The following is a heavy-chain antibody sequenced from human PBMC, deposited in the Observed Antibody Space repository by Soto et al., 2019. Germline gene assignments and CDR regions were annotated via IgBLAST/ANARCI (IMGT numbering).Heavy chain of an antibody. D-gene: IGHD6-19*01. CDR3: VREGSAWSSGY. J-gene: IGHJ4*02. CDR1: GVTFSDYY. CDR2: MSESGITI. V-gene: IGHV3-11*01. Sequence: PGGSLRLSFAASGVTFSDYYMSWIRQAPGKGLEGGSYMSESGITIYYADSVKGRFTVSRDNAKNSLFLHMNSLRVEDTAMYYCVREGSAWSSGYWGKGTLVTVSS.